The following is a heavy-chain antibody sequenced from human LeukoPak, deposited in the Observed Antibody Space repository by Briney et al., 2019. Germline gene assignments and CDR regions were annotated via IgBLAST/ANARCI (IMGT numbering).Heavy chain of an antibody. CDR3: AKDMAPSGPAAKHYMDV. J-gene: IGHJ6*03. CDR1: GFTFDDYA. Sequence: GGSLRLSCAASGFTFDDYAMHWVRQAPGKGLEWVSLISWDGGSTHYADSVKGRFTISRDNGKNSLYLQMNSLRAEDTALYYCAKDMAPSGPAAKHYMDVWGKGTTVTVSS. V-gene: IGHV3-43D*04. CDR2: ISWDGGST. D-gene: IGHD2-2*01.